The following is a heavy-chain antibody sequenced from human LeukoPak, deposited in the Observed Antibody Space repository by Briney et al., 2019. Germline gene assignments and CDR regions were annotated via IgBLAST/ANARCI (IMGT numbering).Heavy chain of an antibody. V-gene: IGHV1-69*05. J-gene: IGHJ4*02. D-gene: IGHD6-13*01. CDR1: GGTFSSYA. Sequence: SVKVSCKASGGTFSSYAITWVRQAPGQGLEWMGRIIPIFGTANYAQKFQGRVTITTDESTSTAYMELSTLRSDDTAVCYCARERPPGDSSNWFLEGYFDIWGQGTLVTVSS. CDR3: ARERPPGDSSNWFLEGYFDI. CDR2: IIPIFGTA.